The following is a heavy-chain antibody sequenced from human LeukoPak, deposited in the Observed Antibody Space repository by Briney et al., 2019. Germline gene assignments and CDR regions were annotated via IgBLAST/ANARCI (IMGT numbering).Heavy chain of an antibody. Sequence: ASVKASCKASGYTFTSYGISWVRQAPGQGLEWMGWISAYNGNTNYAQKLQGRVTMTTDTSTSTAYMELRSLRSDDTAVYYCARVTYGGNSAGYYYYGMDVWGQGTTVTVSS. CDR2: ISAYNGNT. CDR1: GYTFTSYG. D-gene: IGHD4-23*01. CDR3: ARVTYGGNSAGYYYYGMDV. J-gene: IGHJ6*02. V-gene: IGHV1-18*01.